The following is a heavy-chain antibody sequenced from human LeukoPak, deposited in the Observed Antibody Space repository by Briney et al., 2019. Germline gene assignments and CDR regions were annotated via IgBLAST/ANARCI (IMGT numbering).Heavy chain of an antibody. CDR1: GFAFDLYW. Sequence: GGSLRLSCAASGFAFDLYWMTWVRQAPGKGLEWVANIKKDGSLKQYVDAVRGRFTVSRDNAKNSLYLQMNSLRADDTAVYYCASLRVSTVRDSFDLWGQGTMVTVSS. J-gene: IGHJ3*01. CDR3: ASLRVSTVRDSFDL. V-gene: IGHV3-7*01. CDR2: IKKDGSLK. D-gene: IGHD3-10*01.